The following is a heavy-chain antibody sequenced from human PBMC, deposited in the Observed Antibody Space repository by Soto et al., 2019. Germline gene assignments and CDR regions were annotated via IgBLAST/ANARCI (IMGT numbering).Heavy chain of an antibody. J-gene: IGHJ4*02. Sequence: QIALQESGPTVEKPTQTLTLTCTFSGFSLTTTGVGVGWIRHAPGKALEWLAMVYWNDERRYSPSLKSRLTITQDTSKNQVVLTMTYMDPVDTATYFCAHYDSSGYFSHFDSWGQGTLVTVSS. D-gene: IGHD3-22*01. CDR3: AHYDSSGYFSHFDS. CDR2: VYWNDER. V-gene: IGHV2-5*01. CDR1: GFSLTTTGVG.